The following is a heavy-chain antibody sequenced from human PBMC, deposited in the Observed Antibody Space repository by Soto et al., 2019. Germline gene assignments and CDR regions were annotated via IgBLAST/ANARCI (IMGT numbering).Heavy chain of an antibody. Sequence: PSETLSLTCTVSGGSISSSSYYWGWIRQPPGKGLEWIGSIYYSGSTYYNPSLKSRVTISVDTSKNQFSLKLSSVTAADTAVYYCARIRFWGSGYYGMDVWGQGTKVT. CDR2: IYYSGST. D-gene: IGHD7-27*01. V-gene: IGHV4-39*01. CDR1: GGSISSSSYY. J-gene: IGHJ6*02. CDR3: ARIRFWGSGYYGMDV.